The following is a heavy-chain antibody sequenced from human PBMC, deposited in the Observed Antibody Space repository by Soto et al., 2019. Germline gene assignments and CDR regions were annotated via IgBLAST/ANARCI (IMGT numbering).Heavy chain of an antibody. Sequence: ASVKVSCKASGGTFSSYAISWVRQAPGQGLEWMGGIIPIFGTANYAQKFQGRVTITADKSTSTAYMELSSLRSEDTAVYYCAXTVAGMGGYYYYYGMDVWGQGTTVTVSS. D-gene: IGHD6-19*01. J-gene: IGHJ6*02. CDR3: AXTVAGMGGYYYYYGMDV. CDR2: IIPIFGTA. CDR1: GGTFSSYA. V-gene: IGHV1-69*06.